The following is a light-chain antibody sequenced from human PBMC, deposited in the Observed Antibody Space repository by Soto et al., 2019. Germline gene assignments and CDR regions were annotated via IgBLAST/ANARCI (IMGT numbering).Light chain of an antibody. V-gene: IGKV3-15*01. J-gene: IGKJ4*01. CDR1: QSVSSN. Sequence: EIVMTQSPATLSVSPGERATLSCRASQSVSSNLAWYQQKPGQAPRLLIYGASTRATGIPGRFSGSGSGTEFTLTITSLQSEDFAVYYCQLYNNWPPLTFGGGTKEEIK. CDR2: GAS. CDR3: QLYNNWPPLT.